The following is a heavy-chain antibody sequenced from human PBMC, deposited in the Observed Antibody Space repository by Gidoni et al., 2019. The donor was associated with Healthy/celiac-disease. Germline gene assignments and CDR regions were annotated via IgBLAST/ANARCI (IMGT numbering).Heavy chain of an antibody. Sequence: EVQLVESGGGLVKPGGSLRLSCAASGLTFSSYSMNWVRQAPGKGLEWVSSISSSSSYIYYADSVKGRFTISRDNAKNSLYLQMNSLRAEDTAVYYCARGRVAATVVTPFDYWGQGTLVTVSS. V-gene: IGHV3-21*01. CDR1: GLTFSSYS. CDR2: ISSSSSYI. CDR3: ARGRVAATVVTPFDY. J-gene: IGHJ4*02. D-gene: IGHD4-17*01.